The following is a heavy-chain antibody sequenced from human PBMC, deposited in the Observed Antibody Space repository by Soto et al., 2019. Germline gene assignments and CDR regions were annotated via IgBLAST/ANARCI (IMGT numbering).Heavy chain of an antibody. Sequence: PSETLSLTCAVSGGSMSSGGYSWSWIRQPPGKGLEWIGYIYHSGSTYYNPSLKSRVTISVDRSKNQFSLKLSSVTAADTAVYYCARAHGDYEGSGFDYWGQGTLVTVSS. CDR3: ARAHGDYEGSGFDY. D-gene: IGHD4-17*01. CDR1: GGSMSSGGYS. J-gene: IGHJ4*02. V-gene: IGHV4-30-2*01. CDR2: IYHSGST.